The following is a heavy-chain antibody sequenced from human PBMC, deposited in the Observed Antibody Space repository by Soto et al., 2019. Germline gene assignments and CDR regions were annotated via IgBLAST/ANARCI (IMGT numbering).Heavy chain of an antibody. CDR3: SFAPCWTYQLNRY. V-gene: IGHV1-69*13. CDR1: GGMFYSSA. CDR2: IVPMNGSP. J-gene: IGHJ2*01. Sequence: SVKVSCKASGGMFYSSAINCVRQAPGQGLEWMGGIVPMNGSPKYAQEFLGRVTISADASATTAYMDLSGLKSEDTAVYYCSFAPCWTYQLNRYWGRGTQVT. D-gene: IGHD2-2*01.